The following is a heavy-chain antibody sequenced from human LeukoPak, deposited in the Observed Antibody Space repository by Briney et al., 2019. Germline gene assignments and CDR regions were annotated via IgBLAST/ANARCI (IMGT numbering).Heavy chain of an antibody. D-gene: IGHD3-10*02. CDR1: GFTFSRYG. CDR3: AELGITMIGGV. Sequence: GGSLRLSCAASGFTFSRYGMNWVRQAPGKWLEWVSYISSSGSTIYYADSVKGRFTISRDNAKNSLYLQMNSRSAEGTAVYVCAELGITMIGGVWGKGNTVTISS. J-gene: IGHJ6*03. CDR2: ISSSGSTI. V-gene: IGHV3-48*03.